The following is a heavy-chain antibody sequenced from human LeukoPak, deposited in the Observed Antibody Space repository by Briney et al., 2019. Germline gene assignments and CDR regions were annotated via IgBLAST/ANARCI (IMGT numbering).Heavy chain of an antibody. D-gene: IGHD6-19*01. CDR2: IYPDDSDT. CDR3: ASLPRGSSGWNYFDY. V-gene: IGHV5-51*01. Sequence: RGESLKISCKASGNSFTSYWIGWVRQMPGKGLEWMGIIYPDDSDTRYSPSFQGQVTISAGKSISTAYLQWSSLKASDTAMYYCASLPRGSSGWNYFDYWGQGTLVTVSS. CDR1: GNSFTSYW. J-gene: IGHJ4*02.